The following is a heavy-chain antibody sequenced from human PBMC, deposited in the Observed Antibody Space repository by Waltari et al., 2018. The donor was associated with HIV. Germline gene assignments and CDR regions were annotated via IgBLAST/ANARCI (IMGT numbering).Heavy chain of an antibody. CDR1: GYTFTSYY. CDR3: ARGWMVRGVISAFDI. V-gene: IGHV1-46*03. J-gene: IGHJ3*02. D-gene: IGHD3-10*01. Sequence: QVQLVQSGAEVKKPGASVKVSCKASGYTFTSYYMHWVRQAPGQGLEWMGIINPSGGSTSYAQKFQGRVTMTRDTSTSTVYMELSSLRSEDTAVYYCARGWMVRGVISAFDIWGQGTMVTVSS. CDR2: INPSGGST.